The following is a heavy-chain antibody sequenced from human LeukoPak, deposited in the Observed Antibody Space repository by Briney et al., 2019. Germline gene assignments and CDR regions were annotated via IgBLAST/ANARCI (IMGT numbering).Heavy chain of an antibody. CDR3: AKGRGYSYTIFDY. CDR1: GFTFSSSG. J-gene: IGHJ4*02. CDR2: DGTSK. D-gene: IGHD5-18*01. Sequence: GGSLRLSCAASGFTFSSSGMHWVRQAPGKGLEWVAFDGTSKYYADSVKGRFTISRDNSKNTLYLQMNSLRAEDTAVYYCAKGRGYSYTIFDYWGQGTLVTVSS. V-gene: IGHV3-30*02.